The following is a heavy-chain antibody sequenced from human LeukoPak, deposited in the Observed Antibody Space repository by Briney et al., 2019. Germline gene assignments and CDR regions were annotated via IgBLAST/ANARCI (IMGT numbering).Heavy chain of an antibody. CDR3: ARDRAEGKTWVEFDP. V-gene: IGHV3-66*02. Sequence: GGSLRLSCAASGFIVNSYAMSWVRQAPGNGLAWVSLIYSDGVTQYADSVKGRFTISRDNSKNTLYLQMNSLRDEDTAVNFCARDRAEGKTWVEFDPWGQGTLVTVSS. CDR1: GFIVNSYA. CDR2: IYSDGVT. J-gene: IGHJ5*02.